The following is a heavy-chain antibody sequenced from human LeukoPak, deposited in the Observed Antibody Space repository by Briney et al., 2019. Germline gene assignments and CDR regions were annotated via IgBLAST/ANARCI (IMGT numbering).Heavy chain of an antibody. CDR1: GGIFSNHA. CDR3: ARHSGHSSWYYGLDV. J-gene: IGHJ6*02. CDR2: IIPIDDST. D-gene: IGHD6-13*01. V-gene: IGHV1-69*01. Sequence: SVKVSCKASGGIFSNHAFSWVRQAPGQGLEWMGGIIPIDDSTNYVQKFQDRVMITADEATNIIYMELGSLKSEDTAEYYCARHSGHSSWYYGLDVWGQGTTVIVSS.